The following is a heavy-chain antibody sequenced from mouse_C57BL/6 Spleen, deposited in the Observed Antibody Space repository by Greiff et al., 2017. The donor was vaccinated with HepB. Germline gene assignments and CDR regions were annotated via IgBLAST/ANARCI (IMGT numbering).Heavy chain of an antibody. CDR3: ARTLYGSSSYFDY. CDR2: IYPRSGNT. Sequence: VQLQQSGAELARPGASVKLSCKASGYTFTSYGISWVKQRTGQGLEWIGEIYPRSGNTYYNEKIKGKATLTADKSSSTAYMELRSLTSEDSAVYFCARTLYGSSSYFDYWGQGTTLTVSS. D-gene: IGHD1-1*01. J-gene: IGHJ2*01. CDR1: GYTFTSYG. V-gene: IGHV1-81*01.